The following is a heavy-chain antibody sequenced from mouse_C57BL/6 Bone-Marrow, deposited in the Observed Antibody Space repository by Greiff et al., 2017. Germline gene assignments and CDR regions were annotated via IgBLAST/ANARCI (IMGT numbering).Heavy chain of an antibody. D-gene: IGHD1-1*01. J-gene: IGHJ4*01. CDR3: AREGTTVVAPYAMDY. CDR1: GYTFTSYW. V-gene: IGHV1-69*01. Sequence: QVQLQQPGAELVMPGASVKLSCKASGYTFTSYWMHWVKQRPGQGLEWIGEIDPSDSYTNYNQKFKGKSTLTVDKSSSTAYMQLSSLTSEDSAVYYCAREGTTVVAPYAMDYWGQGTSVTVSS. CDR2: IDPSDSYT.